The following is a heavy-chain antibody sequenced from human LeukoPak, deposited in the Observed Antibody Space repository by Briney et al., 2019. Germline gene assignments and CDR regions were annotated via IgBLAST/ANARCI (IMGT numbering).Heavy chain of an antibody. J-gene: IGHJ4*02. Sequence: SEALSLTCTVSGGSIFSSDYYLGWIRQPPGKGLEWIGYIYYSGSTNYNPSLKSRVTISVDTSKNQFSLKLSSVTAADTAVCYCARWGGPDSSGYYYSPFDYWGQGTLVTVSS. V-gene: IGHV4-61*05. CDR1: GGSIFSSDYY. CDR2: IYYSGST. D-gene: IGHD3-22*01. CDR3: ARWGGPDSSGYYYSPFDY.